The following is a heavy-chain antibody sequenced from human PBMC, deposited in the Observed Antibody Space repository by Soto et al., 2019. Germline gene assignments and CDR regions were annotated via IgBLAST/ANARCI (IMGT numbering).Heavy chain of an antibody. D-gene: IGHD5-12*01. CDR3: ARVGLSGYATNYYYYGMDV. Sequence: LRLSCAASGFTFSSYWMSWVRQAPGKGLEWVANIKQDGSEKYYVDSVKGRFTISRDNAKNSLYLQMNSLRAEDTAVYYCARVGLSGYATNYYYYGMDVWGQGTTVTVSS. V-gene: IGHV3-7*01. J-gene: IGHJ6*02. CDR1: GFTFSSYW. CDR2: IKQDGSEK.